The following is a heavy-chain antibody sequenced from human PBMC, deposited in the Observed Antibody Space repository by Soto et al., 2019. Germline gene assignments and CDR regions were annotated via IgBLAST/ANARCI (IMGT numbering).Heavy chain of an antibody. CDR2: IRSKAYGGTT. J-gene: IGHJ1*01. CDR1: GFPFGIYV. D-gene: IGHD6-13*01. CDR3: SSSWPEYFQH. Sequence: GGSLRLSVKPSGFPFGIYVMSWFRQAPGKGLEWVGFIRSKAYGGTTEYAASVKGRFTISRDDSKSIAYLQMNSLKTEDTAVYYCSSSWPEYFQHWGQGTLVTVSS. V-gene: IGHV3-49*03.